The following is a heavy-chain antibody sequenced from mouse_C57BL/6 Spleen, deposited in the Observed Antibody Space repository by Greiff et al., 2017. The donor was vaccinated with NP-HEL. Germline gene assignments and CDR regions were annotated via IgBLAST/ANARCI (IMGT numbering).Heavy chain of an antibody. Sequence: EVKVVESGGGLVKPGGSLKLSCAASGFTFSSYTMSWVRQTPEKRLEWVATISGGGGNTYYPDSVKGRFTISRDNAKNTLYLQMSSLRSEDTALYYCASVDYYGPYYYAMDYWGQGTSVTVSS. CDR1: GFTFSSYT. CDR3: ASVDYYGPYYYAMDY. V-gene: IGHV5-9*01. J-gene: IGHJ4*01. CDR2: ISGGGGNT. D-gene: IGHD1-1*01.